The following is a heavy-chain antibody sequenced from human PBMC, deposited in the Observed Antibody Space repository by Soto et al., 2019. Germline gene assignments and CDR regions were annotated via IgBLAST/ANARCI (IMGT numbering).Heavy chain of an antibody. CDR2: IKTKSSGGTQ. CDR1: GFAFSDAS. J-gene: IGHJ4*02. D-gene: IGHD3-3*01. CDR3: TPLASGHYGYDF. V-gene: IGHV3-15*01. Sequence: DVQLVESGGDLVKPGGSLRLSCAASGFAFSDASMSWVRQAPGKGLEWVGRIKTKSSGGTQDYAAPVKGRFTISRDDAKNTVYLQIDSLKAEDTAVYSCTPLASGHYGYDFGGQGTLVTVSS.